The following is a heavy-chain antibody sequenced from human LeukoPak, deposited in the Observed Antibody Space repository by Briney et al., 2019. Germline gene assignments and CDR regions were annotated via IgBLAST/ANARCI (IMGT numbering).Heavy chain of an antibody. J-gene: IGHJ4*02. D-gene: IGHD4-17*01. Sequence: PSETLSLTCAVSGYSISSGYYWGWIRQPPGKGLGWIGSIYHSGSTYYNPSLKSRVTISVDTSKNQFSLKLSSVTAADTAVYYCTRDYGDYAFDYWGQGTLVTVSS. CDR1: GYSISSGYY. CDR3: TRDYGDYAFDY. CDR2: IYHSGST. V-gene: IGHV4-38-2*02.